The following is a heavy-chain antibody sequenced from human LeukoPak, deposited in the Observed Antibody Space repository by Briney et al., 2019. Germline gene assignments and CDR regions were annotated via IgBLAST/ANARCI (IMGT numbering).Heavy chain of an antibody. CDR3: AGDLSGYSGYDYSL. CDR1: GFTFSSYG. CDR2: IWYDGSNK. J-gene: IGHJ4*02. D-gene: IGHD5-12*01. Sequence: GGSLRLSCAASGFTFSSYGMHWVRQAPGKGLEWVAVIWYDGSNKYYADSVKGRFTISRDNSKNTLYLQMNSLRAEDTAVYYCAGDLSGYSGYDYSLWGQGTLVTVSS. V-gene: IGHV3-33*01.